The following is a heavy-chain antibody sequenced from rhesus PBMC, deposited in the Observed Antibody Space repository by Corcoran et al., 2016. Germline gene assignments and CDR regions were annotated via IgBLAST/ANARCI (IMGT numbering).Heavy chain of an antibody. J-gene: IGHJ4*01. D-gene: IGHD4-35*01. CDR2: IGYTGGST. Sequence: EVQLVESGGGLAKPGGSLRLSCAASVFTFSDHYTHWVRQASVKGRAGVSGIGYTGGSTRYTDSVKGRFTISRENAKNTLYLQMDSLRAEDTAVYYCADQYGNTPFDYWGQGVLVTVSS. CDR1: VFTFSDHY. V-gene: IGHV3-59*01. CDR3: ADQYGNTPFDY.